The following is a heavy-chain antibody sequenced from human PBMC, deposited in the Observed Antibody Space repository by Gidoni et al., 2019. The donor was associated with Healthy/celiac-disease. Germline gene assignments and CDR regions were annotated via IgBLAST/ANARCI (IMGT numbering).Heavy chain of an antibody. CDR2: ISPIFGTA. J-gene: IGHJ5*02. D-gene: IGHD1-26*01. V-gene: IGHV1-69*01. Sequence: QVQRVQSGAEVKKHGSSVKVSCKASGGTFSRYAICWVRQAPGQGLEWMAGISPIFGTANYAQKFQGRVTIPAAESTSTAYMELSSLRSEDTAVYYCASATSGANWFDPWGQGTLVTVSS. CDR3: ASATSGANWFDP. CDR1: GGTFSRYA.